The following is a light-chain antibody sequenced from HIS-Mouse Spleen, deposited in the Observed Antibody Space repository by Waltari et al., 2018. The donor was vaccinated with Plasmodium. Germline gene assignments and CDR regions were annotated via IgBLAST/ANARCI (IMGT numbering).Light chain of an antibody. Sequence: SYVLTQPPSVSVAPGQTARITWGGNNIRIKSGHWYQQKPGQAPVLVVYDDSDRPSGIPERFSGSNSGNTATLTISRVEAGDEADYYCQVWDSSSDHVVFGGGTKLTVL. V-gene: IGLV3-21*02. CDR2: DDS. CDR1: NIRIKS. J-gene: IGLJ2*01. CDR3: QVWDSSSDHVV.